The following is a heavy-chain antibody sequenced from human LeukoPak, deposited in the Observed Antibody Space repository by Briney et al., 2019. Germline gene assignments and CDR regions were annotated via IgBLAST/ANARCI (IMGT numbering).Heavy chain of an antibody. Sequence: QPGGSLRPSCEASGFIFSAYAMTWVREAPGEGLEWGSFIGSDNKPHYSEYLKGRFAISRDNSKSMLFLQLNSLRAEDTALYYCARDLHYYVARDVWGQGTTVTVSS. CDR2: IGSDNKP. CDR1: GFIFSAYA. D-gene: IGHD3-10*02. V-gene: IGHV3-23*01. CDR3: ARDLHYYVARDV. J-gene: IGHJ6*02.